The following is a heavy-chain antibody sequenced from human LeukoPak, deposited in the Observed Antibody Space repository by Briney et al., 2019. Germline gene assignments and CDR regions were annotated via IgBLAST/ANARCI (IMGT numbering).Heavy chain of an antibody. V-gene: IGHV4-34*01. CDR2: INHSGST. CDR3: AKDLSYSPFDY. Sequence: SETLSLTCAVYGGSFSGYYWSWIRQPPGKGLEWIGEINHSGSTNYNPSLKSRVTISVDTSKNQFSLKLSSVTAADTAVYYCAKDLSYSPFDYWGQGTLVTVSS. J-gene: IGHJ4*02. CDR1: GGSFSGYY. D-gene: IGHD2-15*01.